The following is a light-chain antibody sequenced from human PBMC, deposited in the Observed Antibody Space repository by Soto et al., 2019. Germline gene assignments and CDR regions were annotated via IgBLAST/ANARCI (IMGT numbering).Light chain of an antibody. CDR3: LQYNSYPYT. CDR2: KAS. Sequence: DIQMTQSPSTLSASVGDRVIITCRASQSISSWLAWYQQKPGKAPNLLIYKASYLESGVPSRFSGSGSGTEFTLTISNLQPDDFATYYCLQYNSYPYTFGQGTKLEIK. J-gene: IGKJ2*01. CDR1: QSISSW. V-gene: IGKV1-5*03.